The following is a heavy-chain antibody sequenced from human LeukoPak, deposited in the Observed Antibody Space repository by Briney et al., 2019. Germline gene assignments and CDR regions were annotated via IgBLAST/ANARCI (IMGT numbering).Heavy chain of an antibody. J-gene: IGHJ4*02. CDR2: IKQDGSEK. CDR1: GFTFNSYW. Sequence: GGSLRLSCAASGFTFNSYWMSRVRQAPGKGLEWVANIKQDGSEKYYADSVKGRFTISRDNAKNSLYLQMNSLRAEDTAVYYCASVREWQLQNAPFDYWGQGTLVTVSS. D-gene: IGHD2-15*01. V-gene: IGHV3-7*01. CDR3: ASVREWQLQNAPFDY.